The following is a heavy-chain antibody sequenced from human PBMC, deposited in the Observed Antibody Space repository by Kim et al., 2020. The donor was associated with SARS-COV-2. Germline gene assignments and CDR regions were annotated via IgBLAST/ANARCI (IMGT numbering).Heavy chain of an antibody. CDR3: AGTARGANFDY. D-gene: IGHD1-26*01. V-gene: IGHV4-4*09. J-gene: IGHJ4*02. Sequence: NYNPSLRSRVTISVDTSKNQFSLKLSSMTAADTAVYYCAGTARGANFDYWGRGALVTVSS.